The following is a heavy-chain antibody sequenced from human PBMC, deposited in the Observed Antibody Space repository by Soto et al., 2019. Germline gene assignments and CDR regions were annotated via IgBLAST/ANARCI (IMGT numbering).Heavy chain of an antibody. CDR3: VYYDSSSYYRYFDL. CDR2: IIPIFGTA. J-gene: IGHJ2*01. D-gene: IGHD3-22*01. V-gene: IGHV1-69*13. CDR1: GGTFSSYA. Sequence: GASVKVSCKASGGTFSSYAISWVRQAPGQGLEWMGGIIPIFGTANYAQKFQGRVTITADESTSTAYMELSSLRSEDTAVYYCVYYDSSSYYRYFDLWGRGTPVTVSS.